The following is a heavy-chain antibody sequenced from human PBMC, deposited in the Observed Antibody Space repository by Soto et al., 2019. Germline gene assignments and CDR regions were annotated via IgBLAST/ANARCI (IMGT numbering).Heavy chain of an antibody. J-gene: IGHJ6*02. CDR1: GFIFANYG. CDR3: AKARGANNWANYYGLDV. D-gene: IGHD1-1*01. Sequence: QEQLVESGGGVVQPGRSLRLSCAASGFIFANYGMHWVRQAPGKGLEWVALITYDGSNKYYADAVKGRFTISRDNAKNMVSLQMDSLRAEDTAVYYCAKARGANNWANYYGLDVWGQGTTVTVSS. V-gene: IGHV3-30*18. CDR2: ITYDGSNK.